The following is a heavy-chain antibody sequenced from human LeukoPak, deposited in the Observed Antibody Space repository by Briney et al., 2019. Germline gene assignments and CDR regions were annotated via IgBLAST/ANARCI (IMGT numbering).Heavy chain of an antibody. D-gene: IGHD1-26*01. CDR3: GSYYSDTPYYFDY. CDR1: GFTFSSYA. Sequence: PGGSLRLSCAASGFTFSSYAMSWVRQAPGKGLGWVSAISGSGGSTYYADSVKGRFTISRDNSKNTLYLQMDSLRAEDTAVYYCGSYYSDTPYYFDYWGQGTLVTVSS. CDR2: ISGSGGST. J-gene: IGHJ4*02. V-gene: IGHV3-23*01.